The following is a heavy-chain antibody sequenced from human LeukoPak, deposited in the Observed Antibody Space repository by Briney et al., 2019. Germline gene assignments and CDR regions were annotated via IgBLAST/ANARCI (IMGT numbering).Heavy chain of an antibody. CDR1: GFTFSNYW. Sequence: PGGSLRLSCAASGFTFSNYWMSWVRQAPGKGLEWVANIKKDGGEKYYVDSVKGRFTISRDNAKNSLYLEMSSLTADDTAMYYCARGKVATTRIYYFAYWGQGTLVTVSS. J-gene: IGHJ4*02. D-gene: IGHD5-24*01. CDR2: IKKDGGEK. V-gene: IGHV3-7*03. CDR3: ARGKVATTRIYYFAY.